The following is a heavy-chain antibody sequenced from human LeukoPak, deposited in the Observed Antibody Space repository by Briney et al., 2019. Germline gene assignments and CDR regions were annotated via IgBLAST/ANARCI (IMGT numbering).Heavy chain of an antibody. CDR3: ARDRGYCSSPNCSDYFDY. J-gene: IGHJ4*02. Sequence: SETLSLTCTVSGGSMSRYHWSWIRQSAGNGLEWIGRISTSGSTNYNPSLKSRVTMSIGMSKNQFSLKLSSVTAADTAVYYCARDRGYCSSPNCSDYFDYWGQGTLVTVSS. D-gene: IGHD2-2*01. CDR2: ISTSGST. V-gene: IGHV4-4*07. CDR1: GGSMSRYH.